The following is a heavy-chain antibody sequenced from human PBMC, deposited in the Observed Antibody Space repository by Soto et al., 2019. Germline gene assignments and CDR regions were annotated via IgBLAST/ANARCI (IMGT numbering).Heavy chain of an antibody. J-gene: IGHJ4*02. D-gene: IGHD6-19*01. CDR3: ASISSGYSSGCCY. CDR2: IIPIFGTA. Sequence: SVKVSCKASGGTFSSYAISWVRQAPGQGLEWMGGIIPIFGTANYAQKLQGRVTITADESTSTAYMELSSLRSEDTAVYYCASISSGYSSGCCYWGQGTMVTVSS. CDR1: GGTFSSYA. V-gene: IGHV1-69*13.